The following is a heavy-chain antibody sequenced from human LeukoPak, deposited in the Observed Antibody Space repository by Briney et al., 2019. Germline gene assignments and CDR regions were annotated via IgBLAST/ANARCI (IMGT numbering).Heavy chain of an antibody. CDR3: ARGGDTPFDR. V-gene: IGHV4-38-2*02. J-gene: IGHJ5*02. CDR2: IYHSEST. CDR1: GSSISSAYY. Sequence: SETLSLTCTVSGSSISSAYYWGWIRQPPGKGLEWIGNIYHSESTYYNPSLKSRVTISVDTSKNQFSLKLSSVTAADTAVYYCARGGDTPFDRWGQGTLITVSS. D-gene: IGHD2-21*02.